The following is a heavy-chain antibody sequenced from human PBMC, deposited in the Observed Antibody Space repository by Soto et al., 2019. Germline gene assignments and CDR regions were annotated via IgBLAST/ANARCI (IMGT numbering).Heavy chain of an antibody. J-gene: IGHJ4*02. V-gene: IGHV3-23*01. CDR2: ISGCGSST. CDR3: AKGFDFWSGPGDY. D-gene: IGHD3-3*01. CDR1: GFTFSSYA. Sequence: GGSLRLSCAASGFTFSSYAMNWVREAPGKGLEWVSAISGCGSSTYYAGSVKGRFTISRDNSRNTLYLQISSLRADDTALYYCAKGFDFWSGPGDYWGQGTLVTVSS.